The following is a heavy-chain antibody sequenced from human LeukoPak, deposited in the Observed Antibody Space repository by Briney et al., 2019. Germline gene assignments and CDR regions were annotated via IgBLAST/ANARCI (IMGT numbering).Heavy chain of an antibody. CDR3: ARGPYSSGSSADY. Sequence: GGSLRLSCAASGFTFSTYWMSWIRQAPGKGLEWVSYISSSDTYTNHADSVKGRFTISRDNAKNSLYLQMNSLRAEDTAVYYCARGPYSSGSSADYWGQGTLVTVSS. J-gene: IGHJ4*02. D-gene: IGHD6-19*01. CDR1: GFTFSTYW. V-gene: IGHV3-11*06. CDR2: ISSSDTYT.